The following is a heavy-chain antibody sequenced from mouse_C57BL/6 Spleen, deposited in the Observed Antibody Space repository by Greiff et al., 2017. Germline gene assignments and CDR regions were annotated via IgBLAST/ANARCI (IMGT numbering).Heavy chain of an antibody. CDR1: GYTFTDYY. Sequence: EVMLVESGPELVKPGASVKISCKASGYTFTDYYMNWVKQSHGKSLEWIGDINPTNGGTSYNQKFKGKATLTVDKSSSTAYMELRSLTSEDSAVDYCAREVYGSSPAWFAYWGQGTLVTVSA. CDR2: INPTNGGT. V-gene: IGHV1-26*01. J-gene: IGHJ3*01. CDR3: AREVYGSSPAWFAY. D-gene: IGHD1-1*01.